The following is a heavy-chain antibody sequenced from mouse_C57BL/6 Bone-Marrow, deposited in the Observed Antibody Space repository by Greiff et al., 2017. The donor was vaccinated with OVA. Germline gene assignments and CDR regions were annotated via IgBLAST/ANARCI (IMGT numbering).Heavy chain of an antibody. CDR2: IDPENGDT. J-gene: IGHJ3*01. CDR1: GFNIKDDY. D-gene: IGHD1-1*01. Sequence: VQLQQSGAELVRPGASVKLSCTASGFNIKDDYMHWVKQRPEQGLEWIGWIDPENGDTEYASKFQGKATITADTSSNTAYLQLSSLTSEDTAVYYFTVRIRDYYGSSPWAYWCQGTLVTVSA. CDR3: TVRIRDYYGSSPWAY. V-gene: IGHV14-4*01.